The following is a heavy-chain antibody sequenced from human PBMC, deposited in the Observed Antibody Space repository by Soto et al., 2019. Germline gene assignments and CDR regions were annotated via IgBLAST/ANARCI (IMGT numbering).Heavy chain of an antibody. Sequence: GGSLRLSCAASGFTFSSYGMHWVRQAPGKGLEWVAVIWYDGSNKYYADSVKGRFTISRDNSKNTLYLQMNSLRAEDTAVYYCARPYCSGGSCYSAVDYWGQGTLVTVSS. CDR3: ARPYCSGGSCYSAVDY. D-gene: IGHD2-15*01. CDR2: IWYDGSNK. CDR1: GFTFSSYG. J-gene: IGHJ4*02. V-gene: IGHV3-33*01.